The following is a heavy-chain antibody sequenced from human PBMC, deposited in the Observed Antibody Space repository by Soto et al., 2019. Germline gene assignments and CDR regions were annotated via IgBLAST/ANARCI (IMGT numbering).Heavy chain of an antibody. CDR3: AKDRGGSGSYANDGMDV. J-gene: IGHJ6*02. CDR1: RFTFSNYA. D-gene: IGHD3-10*01. Sequence: VQLVESGGGVVQPGRSLRLSCAASRFTFSNYAMHWVRQAPGKGLEWVAVISYDGSNKHYADSVKGRFTISRDNSKNTLYLQMNGLRGEDTAVYHCAKDRGGSGSYANDGMDVWGQGTTVTVSS. V-gene: IGHV3-30-3*01. CDR2: ISYDGSNK.